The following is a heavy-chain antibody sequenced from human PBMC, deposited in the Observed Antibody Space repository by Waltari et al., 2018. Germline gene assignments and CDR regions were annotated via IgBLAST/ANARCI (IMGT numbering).Heavy chain of an antibody. D-gene: IGHD6-25*01. CDR3: ARDAIRAALDH. J-gene: IGHJ4*02. CDR2: IYHNGST. Sequence: QVQLQESGPGLVKPSGTLSLTCAVSGGSLRSTNWWSWVRQPPGRGLEWIGEIYHNGSTSYSPSLGRRVTVSVDKSKNQFSLKVTSVTAADTAVYYCARDAIRAALDHWGPGILVTVSS. V-gene: IGHV4-4*02. CDR1: GGSLRSTNW.